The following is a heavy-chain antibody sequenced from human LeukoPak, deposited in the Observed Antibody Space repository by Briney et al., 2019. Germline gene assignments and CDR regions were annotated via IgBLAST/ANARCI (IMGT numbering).Heavy chain of an antibody. CDR2: ISAYNGNT. CDR1: GYTFTSYG. J-gene: IGHJ4*02. V-gene: IGHV1-18*01. Sequence: GASVKVSCKASGYTFTSYGISWVRQAPGQGLEWMGWISAYNGNTNYAQKLQGRVTMTTDTSTSTAYMELRSLRSDDTAVYYCARGSRRAVAAPFGYWGQGTLVTVSS. CDR3: ARGSRRAVAAPFGY. D-gene: IGHD6-19*01.